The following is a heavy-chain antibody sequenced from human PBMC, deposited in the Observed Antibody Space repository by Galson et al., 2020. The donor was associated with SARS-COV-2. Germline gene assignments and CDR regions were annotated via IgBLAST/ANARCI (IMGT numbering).Heavy chain of an antibody. CDR1: GNSISRSYYY. D-gene: IGHD1-1*01. J-gene: IGHJ6*02. V-gene: IGHV4-31*03. CDR2: IFYTGNT. Sequence: SQTLSLTCTVSGNSISRSYYYWTWVRQRPAKGLEWIGDIFYTGNTYYNPSLESRVSMSIRTSENQFFLNLNSVTAADTAIYYCARNRVERYSGTRTYTNTYLYIMDVWGQGTTVTVTS. CDR3: ARNRVERYSGTRTYTNTYLYIMDV.